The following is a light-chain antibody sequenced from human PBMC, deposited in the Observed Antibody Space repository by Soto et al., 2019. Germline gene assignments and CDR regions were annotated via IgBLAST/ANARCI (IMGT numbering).Light chain of an antibody. CDR2: LGS. CDR3: MQALHTPLT. Sequence: DAVMTQSPLSLPVTPGEPASISCRSSQSLLHSDGYNHLDWFLQRPVQSPQVLIYLGSNRAPGVTHRFSGSGSGTDFTLKISRVEAEDVGVYYCMQALHTPLTFGRGTKVEIK. J-gene: IGKJ4*01. V-gene: IGKV2-28*01. CDR1: QSLLHSDGYNH.